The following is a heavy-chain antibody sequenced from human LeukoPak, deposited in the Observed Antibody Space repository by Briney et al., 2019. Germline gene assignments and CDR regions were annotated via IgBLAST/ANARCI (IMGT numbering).Heavy chain of an antibody. CDR3: ARERGEDYDSSGYPD. Sequence: ASVTVSCKASGGTFSSYAISWVRQAPGQGLEWMGGIIPIFGTANYAQKFQGRVTITADESTSTAYMELSSLRSEDTAVYYCARERGEDYDSSGYPDWGQGTLVTVSS. CDR1: GGTFSSYA. V-gene: IGHV1-69*13. CDR2: IIPIFGTA. D-gene: IGHD3-22*01. J-gene: IGHJ4*02.